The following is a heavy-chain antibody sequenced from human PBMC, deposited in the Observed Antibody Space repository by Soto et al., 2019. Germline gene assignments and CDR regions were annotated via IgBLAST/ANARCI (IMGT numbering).Heavy chain of an antibody. CDR2: IYYSGST. D-gene: IGHD2-15*01. Sequence: SETLSLTCTVSGGSISSGGYYWSWIRQHPGKGLEWIGYIYYSGSTYYNPSLKSRVTISVDTSKNQFSLKLSSVTAADTAVYYCARDQNRDGYCSGGSCSRDYYYYGMDVWGQGTTVTVSS. J-gene: IGHJ6*02. CDR3: ARDQNRDGYCSGGSCSRDYYYYGMDV. CDR1: GGSISSGGYY. V-gene: IGHV4-31*03.